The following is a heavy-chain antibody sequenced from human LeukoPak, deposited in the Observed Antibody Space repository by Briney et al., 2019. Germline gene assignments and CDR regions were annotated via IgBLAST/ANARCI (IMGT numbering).Heavy chain of an antibody. D-gene: IGHD2-2*01. CDR3: ARATRRGGYCSSTTCLNWFDP. CDR2: ISSSGSII. CDR1: GFTFSSYE. V-gene: IGHV3-48*03. J-gene: IGHJ5*02. Sequence: PGGSLRLSCAASGFTFSSYEMNWVRQAPGKGLEWVSYISSSGSIIYYADSVKGRFTISRDNAKNSLYLQMNSLRAEDTAVFYCARATRRGGYCSSTTCLNWFDPWGQGILVTVSS.